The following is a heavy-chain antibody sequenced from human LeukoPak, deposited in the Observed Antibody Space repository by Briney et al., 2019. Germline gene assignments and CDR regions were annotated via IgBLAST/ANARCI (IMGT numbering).Heavy chain of an antibody. CDR1: GFTFSSYG. J-gene: IGHJ4*02. CDR3: ARGLGEPHFDY. D-gene: IGHD3-16*01. Sequence: GGSLRLSCAASGFTFSSYGMHWVRQAPGKGLEWVAIIWYDGSNKYYADSVKGRFTISRDNSKNTLFLQINSLRAEDTAAYYCARGLGEPHFDYWGQGTLVTVSS. CDR2: IWYDGSNK. V-gene: IGHV3-33*01.